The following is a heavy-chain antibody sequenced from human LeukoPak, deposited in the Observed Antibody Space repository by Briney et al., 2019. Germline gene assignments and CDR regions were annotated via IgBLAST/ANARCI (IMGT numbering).Heavy chain of an antibody. CDR3: ARERWGVVAASTYYYFYIDV. CDR2: IYHTGNT. CDR1: GDSVSTTNW. V-gene: IGHV4-4*02. J-gene: IGHJ6*03. Sequence: SETLSLTCAVSGDSVSTTNWWSWVRQTPGKGLEWIGEIYHTGNTNYNPPLRSRVNMSVDKPNNQFSLTLTSVTAADTAVYYCARERWGVVAASTYYYFYIDVWGKGTAVTVSS. D-gene: IGHD2-15*01.